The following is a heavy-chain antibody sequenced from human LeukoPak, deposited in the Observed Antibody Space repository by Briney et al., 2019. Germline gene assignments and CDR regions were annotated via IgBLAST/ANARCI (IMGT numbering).Heavy chain of an antibody. D-gene: IGHD6-19*01. CDR1: GYTFTSYY. CDR3: AKSSGQVHFDY. V-gene: IGHV1-46*01. J-gene: IGHJ4*02. Sequence: ASVKVSCKASGYTFTSYYMHWVRRAPGQGLEWMGIINPSGGSTSYAQKLQGRVTMTRDTSTSTVYMELSSLRSEDTAVYYCAKSSGQVHFDYWGQGTLVTVSS. CDR2: INPSGGST.